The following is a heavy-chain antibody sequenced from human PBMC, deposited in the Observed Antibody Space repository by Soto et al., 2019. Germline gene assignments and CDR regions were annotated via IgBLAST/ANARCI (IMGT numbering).Heavy chain of an antibody. V-gene: IGHV3-23*01. CDR3: AKGHDSTYWEGY. Sequence: EVQVLESGGVLVQPGGSLRLSCVGSGFTFSSHVMTWVRQAPGKGLEWVSSISANGGSTYYAESVMGRFTISRDNSRNTLSLQMRSLRDEYTAVDYCAKGHDSTYWEGYWGQGTLVTVSS. D-gene: IGHD2-8*02. J-gene: IGHJ4*02. CDR2: ISANGGST. CDR1: GFTFSSHV.